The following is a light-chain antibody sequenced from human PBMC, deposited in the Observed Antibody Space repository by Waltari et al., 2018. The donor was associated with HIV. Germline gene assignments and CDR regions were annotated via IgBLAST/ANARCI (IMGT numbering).Light chain of an antibody. Sequence: QSVLTQPPSLPGAPGQRVTFSCPVSTPHLRAVHDFPRYQQLPETAPKLLIYGNNNRPSGVPDRFSGTKSGTSASLAITELQAEDEADYYCQSYDSSLSGSWVFGGGTKLTVL. V-gene: IGLV1-40*01. J-gene: IGLJ3*02. CDR2: GNN. CDR3: QSYDSSLSGSWV. CDR1: TPHLRAVHD.